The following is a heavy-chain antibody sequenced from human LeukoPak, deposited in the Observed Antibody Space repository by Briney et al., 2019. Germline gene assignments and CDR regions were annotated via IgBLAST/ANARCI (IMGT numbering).Heavy chain of an antibody. CDR3: ASGGSGSYPLSY. J-gene: IGHJ4*02. Sequence: PGGSLRLSCAASGFSISRYAMHWVRQAPGKGLEGVAVISDDGSNKYYADSVKGRFTISRDNSKNTLYLQMNSLRAEDTAVYYCASGGSGSYPLSYWGQGTLVTVSS. CDR2: ISDDGSNK. D-gene: IGHD6-19*01. V-gene: IGHV3-30*04. CDR1: GFSISRYA.